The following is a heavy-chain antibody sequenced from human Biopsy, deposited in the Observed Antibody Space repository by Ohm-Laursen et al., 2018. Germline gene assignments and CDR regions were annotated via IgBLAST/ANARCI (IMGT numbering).Heavy chain of an antibody. CDR3: AKDKNDILTPGEGLDV. Sequence: SLRLSCAASGFTFNAYWMYWVRQVPGKGLVWVSHIKSVGSWTNYADSVKGRFTISRDNAENSLYLEMNSLRPEDTAFYYCAKDKNDILTPGEGLDVWGHGTTVPSP. J-gene: IGHJ6*02. V-gene: IGHV3-74*01. D-gene: IGHD3-9*01. CDR1: GFTFNAYW. CDR2: IKSVGSWT.